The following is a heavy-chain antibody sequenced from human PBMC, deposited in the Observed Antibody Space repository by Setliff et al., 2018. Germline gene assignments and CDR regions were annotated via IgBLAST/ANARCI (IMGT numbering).Heavy chain of an antibody. CDR2: IYTSGST. CDR1: GDSISSHF. V-gene: IGHV4-4*08. J-gene: IGHJ6*03. CDR3: ARDPGNGHYMDV. Sequence: PSETLSLTCTVSGDSISSHFWTWIRQPPGKGLEWIGYIYTSGSTNYNPSLKSRVTISVDTSKNQLSLRLTSVTAADTAVYYCARDPGNGHYMDVWGKGATVTVSS.